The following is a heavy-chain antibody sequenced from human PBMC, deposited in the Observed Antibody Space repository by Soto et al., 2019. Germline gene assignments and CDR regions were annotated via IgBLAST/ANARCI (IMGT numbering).Heavy chain of an antibody. CDR2: TYYRSKWYN. CDR1: GDSVSSNSAA. CDR3: ARGRHGSGSYNYYYYGMDV. V-gene: IGHV6-1*01. Sequence: KQSQTLSLTCAISGDSVSSNSAAWNWIRQSPSRGLEWLGRTYYRSKWYNDYAVSVKSRITINPDTSKNQFSLQLNSVTPEDTAVYYCARGRHGSGSYNYYYYGMDVWGQGTTVTVSS. D-gene: IGHD3-10*01. J-gene: IGHJ6*02.